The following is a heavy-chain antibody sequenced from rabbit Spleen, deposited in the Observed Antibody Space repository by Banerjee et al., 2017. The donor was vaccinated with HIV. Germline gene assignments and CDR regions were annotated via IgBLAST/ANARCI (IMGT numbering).Heavy chain of an antibody. Sequence: QEQLVESGGGLVQPEGSLTLTCTATGFSFSSSYYMCWVRRAPGKGLEWIGCIGTGSGSTYYASWAKGRFTITRSTSLNTVTLQLNSLTAADTASYFCARATGDGDGYALWGPGTLVTVS. CDR3: ARATGDGDGYAL. V-gene: IGHV1S47*01. J-gene: IGHJ4*01. CDR1: GFSFSSSYY. CDR2: IGTGSGST. D-gene: IGHD6-1*01.